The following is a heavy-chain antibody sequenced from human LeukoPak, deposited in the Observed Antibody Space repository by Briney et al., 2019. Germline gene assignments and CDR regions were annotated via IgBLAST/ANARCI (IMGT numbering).Heavy chain of an antibody. Sequence: GGSLRLSCAASGFTFSSYSMNWVRQAPGKGLEWVSYISSSSSTIYYADSVKGRFTISRDNAKNSLYLQMNSLRAEDTAVYYCARQDGSSWYSQGAPPHQYYFDYWGQGTLVTVSS. V-gene: IGHV3-48*01. D-gene: IGHD6-13*01. CDR3: ARQDGSSWYSQGAPPHQYYFDY. CDR1: GFTFSSYS. CDR2: ISSSSSTI. J-gene: IGHJ4*02.